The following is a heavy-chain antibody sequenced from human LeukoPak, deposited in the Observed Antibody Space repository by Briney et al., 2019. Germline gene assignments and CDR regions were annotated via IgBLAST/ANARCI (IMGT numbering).Heavy chain of an antibody. V-gene: IGHV3-7*01. CDR3: TRDWTDTAMGLFDY. Sequence: GGSLRLSCVDSGFTFSTYWMRWVRQAPGKRLEWVANIKPDGSEKNYVDSVKGRFIISRDNAKNSLSLQMNSLRAEDTAVYYCTRDWTDTAMGLFDYWGQGTLVTVSS. D-gene: IGHD5-18*01. J-gene: IGHJ4*02. CDR1: GFTFSTYW. CDR2: IKPDGSEK.